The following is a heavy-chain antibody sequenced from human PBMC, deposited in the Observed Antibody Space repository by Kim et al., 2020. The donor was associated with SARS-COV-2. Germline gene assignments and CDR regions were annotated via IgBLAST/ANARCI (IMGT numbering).Heavy chain of an antibody. J-gene: IGHJ4*02. CDR1: GFTFSSYA. V-gene: IGHV3-64D*06. CDR2: ISSNGGST. CDR3: VKRSGGDYKVAGYYFDY. D-gene: IGHD2-21*01. Sequence: GGSLRLSCSASGFTFSSYAMHWVRQAPGKGLEYVSAISSNGGSTYYADSVKGRFTISRDNSKNTLYLQMSSLRAEDTAVYYCVKRSGGDYKVAGYYFDYWGQGTLVTVSS.